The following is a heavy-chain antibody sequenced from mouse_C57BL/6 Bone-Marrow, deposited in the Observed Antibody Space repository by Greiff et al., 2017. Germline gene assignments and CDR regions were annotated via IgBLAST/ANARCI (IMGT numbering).Heavy chain of an antibody. CDR3: AREGTTVVDYFDD. D-gene: IGHD1-1*01. J-gene: IGHJ2*01. CDR1: GYTFTDYY. CDR2: IYPGSGNT. V-gene: IGHV1-76*01. Sequence: QVQLQQSGAELVRPGASVKLSCKASGYTFTDYYINWVKQRPGQGLEWIARIYPGSGNTYYNEKFKGKATLTAEKSSSTAYMQLSSLTSEDSAVYFCAREGTTVVDYFDDWGQGTTRTVSS.